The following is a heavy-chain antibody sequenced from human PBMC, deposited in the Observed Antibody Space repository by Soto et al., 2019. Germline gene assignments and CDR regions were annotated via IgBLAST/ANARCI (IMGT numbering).Heavy chain of an antibody. CDR3: ARGYSTSWYWFYL. D-gene: IGHD6-13*01. V-gene: IGHV4-61*01. Sequence: QAQLQESGPGPVKHSETLSLTCTVSAGSVSGDTHYWSWIRQPPGKGLEWIGYIYKSGSTNYNPSPKSRVTISVHTSKNRSSLKLGSVTAADTAGYYCARGYSTSWYWFYLWGRGTLFTGSS. CDR2: IYKSGST. CDR1: AGSVSGDTHY. J-gene: IGHJ2*01.